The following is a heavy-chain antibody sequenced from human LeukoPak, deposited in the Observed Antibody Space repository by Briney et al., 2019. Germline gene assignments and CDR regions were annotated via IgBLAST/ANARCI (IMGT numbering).Heavy chain of an antibody. CDR1: GGSISSGSYY. J-gene: IGHJ4*02. CDR2: IYTSGST. Sequence: SETLSLTCTVSGGSISSGSYYWSWIRQPAGKGLEWIGRIYTSGSTNYNPSLKSRVTISVDMSKNQFSLKLSSVTAADTAVYYCAWGGKVRGVIRMDYFDYWGQGTLVTVSS. D-gene: IGHD3-10*01. CDR3: AWGGKVRGVIRMDYFDY. V-gene: IGHV4-61*02.